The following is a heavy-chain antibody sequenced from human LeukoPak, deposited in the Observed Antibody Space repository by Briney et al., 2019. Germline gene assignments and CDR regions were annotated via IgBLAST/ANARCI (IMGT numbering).Heavy chain of an antibody. CDR1: GDSISSYY. J-gene: IGHJ3*02. CDR2: IYYSGST. Sequence: SETLSLTCTVSGDSISSYYWSWIRQPPGKGLEWIGYIYYSGSTNYNPSLKSRVTISVDPSKNQFSLKLSSVTAADTAVYYCARSRDGYNYDIWGQGTMVTVSS. D-gene: IGHD5-24*01. CDR3: ARSRDGYNYDI. V-gene: IGHV4-59*08.